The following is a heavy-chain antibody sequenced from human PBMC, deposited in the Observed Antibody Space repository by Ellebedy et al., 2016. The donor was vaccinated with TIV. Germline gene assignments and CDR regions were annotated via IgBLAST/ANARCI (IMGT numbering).Heavy chain of an antibody. Sequence: SETLSLXXSVSVDSFSSYYWNWIRQPPGKGLEWIGYIHYTGRTNYNPSLKSRVTMSVEMSKNQFSLQMTAVTAADTAVYYCARENSGWYMDWFDPWGQGTLVTVSS. CDR1: VDSFSSYY. V-gene: IGHV4-59*01. J-gene: IGHJ5*02. CDR3: ARENSGWYMDWFDP. D-gene: IGHD6-19*01. CDR2: IHYTGRT.